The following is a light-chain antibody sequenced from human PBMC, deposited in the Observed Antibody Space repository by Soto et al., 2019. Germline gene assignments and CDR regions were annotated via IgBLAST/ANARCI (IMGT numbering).Light chain of an antibody. V-gene: IGLV2-14*03. Sequence: QSVLTQPACVSLSPGQSITISCTGASSDVGNYNYVSWYQQHPGKAPKLIIYDVSNRPSGVSNRFSGSKSGNTASLTISGLQAEDEADYYCSSYTSSTTLYVFGTGTKVTVL. CDR2: DVS. CDR3: SSYTSSTTLYV. CDR1: SSDVGNYNY. J-gene: IGLJ1*01.